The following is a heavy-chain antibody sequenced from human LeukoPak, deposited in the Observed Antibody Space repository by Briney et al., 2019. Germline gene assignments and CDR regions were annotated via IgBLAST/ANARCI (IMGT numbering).Heavy chain of an antibody. V-gene: IGHV1-2*02. D-gene: IGHD3-3*01. J-gene: IGHJ4*02. CDR3: AREKGGVVITTELDY. CDR1: GYTFTGYY. Sequence: EASVKVSCKASGYTFTGYYMHWVRQAPGQGLEWMGWINPNSGGTNYAQKFQGRVTMTRDTSISTAYMELSRLRSDDTAVYYCAREKGGVVITTELDYWGQGTLVTVSS. CDR2: INPNSGGT.